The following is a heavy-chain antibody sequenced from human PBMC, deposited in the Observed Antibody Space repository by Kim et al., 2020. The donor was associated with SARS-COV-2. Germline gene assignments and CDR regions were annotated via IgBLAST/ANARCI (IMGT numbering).Heavy chain of an antibody. CDR3: ARDGGLFMVQVRFLEAFDI. D-gene: IGHD3-3*01. V-gene: IGHV3-21*01. J-gene: IGHJ3*02. CDR1: GFTFSSYS. Sequence: GGSLRLSCAASGFTFSSYSMNWVRQAPGKGLEWVSSISSSSSYIYYADSVKGRFTISRDNAKNSLYLQMNSLRAEDTAVYYCARDGGLFMVQVRFLEAFDIWGQGTMVTVSS. CDR2: ISSSSSYI.